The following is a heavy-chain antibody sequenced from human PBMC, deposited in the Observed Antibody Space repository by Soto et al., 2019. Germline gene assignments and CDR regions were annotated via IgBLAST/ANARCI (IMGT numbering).Heavy chain of an antibody. J-gene: IGHJ5*02. CDR2: IYYSGST. Sequence: SETLSLTCTVSGGSTSSYYWSWIRQPPGKGLEWIGYIYYSGSTNYNPSLKSRVTISVDTSKNQFSLKLSSVTAADTAVYYCARDFRFDPWGQGTLVTVSS. CDR1: GGSTSSYY. V-gene: IGHV4-59*01. CDR3: ARDFRFDP.